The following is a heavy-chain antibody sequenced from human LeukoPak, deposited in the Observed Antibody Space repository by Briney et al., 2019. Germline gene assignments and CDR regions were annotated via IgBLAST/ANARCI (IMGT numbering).Heavy chain of an antibody. Sequence: PGRSLRLSCAASGFTFSSYAMHWVRQAPGKGLEYVSAISSNGGSTYYANSVKGRFTISRDNSKNTLYLQMGSLRAEDMAVYYCARDASTPQPTYYFDYWGQGTLVTVSS. V-gene: IGHV3-64*01. CDR3: ARDASTPQPTYYFDY. D-gene: IGHD5/OR15-5a*01. CDR1: GFTFSSYA. J-gene: IGHJ4*02. CDR2: ISSNGGST.